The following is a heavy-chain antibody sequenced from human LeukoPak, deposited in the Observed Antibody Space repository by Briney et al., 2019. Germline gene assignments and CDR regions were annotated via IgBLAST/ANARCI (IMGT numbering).Heavy chain of an antibody. V-gene: IGHV4-59*02. CDR2: VLHYGDS. CDR3: ASKPIVPASQGHYFDT. CDR1: GASVMSDN. Sequence: SETLSLTCTVSGASVMSDNWSWMPQPPGKGLEWIGNVLHYGDSSLAPSLTSRVTMSVDTSKNQFSLNLNSVTAADTAVHYCASKPIVPASQGHYFDTWGQGILVTVSS. J-gene: IGHJ5*02. D-gene: IGHD2-2*01.